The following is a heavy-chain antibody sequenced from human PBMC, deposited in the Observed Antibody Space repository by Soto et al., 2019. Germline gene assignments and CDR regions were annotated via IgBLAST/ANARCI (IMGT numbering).Heavy chain of an antibody. CDR1: VFTFSSYG. CDR3: AKLPVDTAQDY. V-gene: IGHV3-30*18. CDR2: ISYDGSNK. J-gene: IGHJ4*02. D-gene: IGHD5-18*01. Sequence: PGGSLRLSCAASVFTFSSYGMHWVRQAPGKGLEWVAVISYDGSNKYYADSVKGRFTISRDNSKNTLYLQMNSLRAEDTAVYYCAKLPVDTAQDYWGQGTLVTVSS.